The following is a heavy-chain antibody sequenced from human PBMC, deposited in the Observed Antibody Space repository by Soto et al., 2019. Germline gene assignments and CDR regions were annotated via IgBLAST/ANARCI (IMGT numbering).Heavy chain of an antibody. J-gene: IGHJ4*02. CDR1: RGSISSSSSY. CDR2: IYFGGTT. Sequence: SETLSLTCTVSRGSISSSSSYWGWIRQPPGKGLEWVGYIYFGGTTSYNPSLKSRVTISLETSNSQFSLRLTSVTAADTAVYYCARHGLTAYMVYYFDFWGQGTLVTVSS. CDR3: ARHGLTAYMVYYFDF. V-gene: IGHV4-61*05. D-gene: IGHD3-16*01.